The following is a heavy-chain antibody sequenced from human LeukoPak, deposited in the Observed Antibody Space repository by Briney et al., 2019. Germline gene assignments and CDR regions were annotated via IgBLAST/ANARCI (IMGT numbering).Heavy chain of an antibody. CDR1: GGSFDSYY. CDR3: ARDKGVGGIKDYFDL. CDR2: INHIGSN. D-gene: IGHD3-10*01. J-gene: IGHJ2*01. V-gene: IGHV4-34*01. Sequence: SETLSLTCAVYGGSFDSYYWTWIRQPPGKGLEWIWEINHIGSNNYNPSLKSRVTILVDTSKNQFSLQLTSVTAADTAVYYCARDKGVGGIKDYFDLWGRGTLVTVSS.